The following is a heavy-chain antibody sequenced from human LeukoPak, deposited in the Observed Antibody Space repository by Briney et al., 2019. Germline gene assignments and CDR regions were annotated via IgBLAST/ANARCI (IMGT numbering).Heavy chain of an antibody. CDR2: ISSSSSYI. D-gene: IGHD3-22*01. CDR1: GFTFSSYS. CDR3: ARSFRENYDSSGYYLH. J-gene: IGHJ4*02. V-gene: IGHV3-21*01. Sequence: PGRSLRLSCAASGFTFSSYSMNWVRQAPGKGLEWVSSISSSSSYIYYADSVKGRFTISRDNAKNSLYLQMNSLRAEDTAVYYCARSFRENYDSSGYYLHWGQGTLVTVSS.